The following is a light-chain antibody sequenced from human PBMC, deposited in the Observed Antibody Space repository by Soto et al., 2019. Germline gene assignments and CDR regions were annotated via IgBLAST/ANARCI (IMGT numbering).Light chain of an antibody. V-gene: IGKV1-39*01. Sequence: DIQMTQSPSSLSASVGDRVTITCRARQSISSYLNWYQQKPGKAPKLLIYAASSLQSEVPSRFSGSGSGTDFTLTISSLQPEDFATYYCQQSYSIPPWTFGQGTKVEIK. CDR3: QQSYSIPPWT. J-gene: IGKJ1*01. CDR1: QSISSY. CDR2: AAS.